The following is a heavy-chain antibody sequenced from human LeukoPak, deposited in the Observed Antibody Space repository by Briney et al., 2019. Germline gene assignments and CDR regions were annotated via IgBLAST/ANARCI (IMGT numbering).Heavy chain of an antibody. CDR1: GGSISSSSYY. D-gene: IGHD6-6*01. J-gene: IGHJ3*02. CDR3: ARSPAGQLGSGAFDI. Sequence: SETLSLTCTVSGGSISSSSYYWVWIRQPPGKGLEWIGSIYYSGSTYYNPSLKSRVTISVDTSKNQFFLKLSSVTAADTAVYYCARSPAGQLGSGAFDIWGQGTMVTVSS. CDR2: IYYSGST. V-gene: IGHV4-39*01.